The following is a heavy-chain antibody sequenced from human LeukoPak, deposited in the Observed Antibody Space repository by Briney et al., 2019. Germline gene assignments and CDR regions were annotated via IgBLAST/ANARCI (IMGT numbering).Heavy chain of an antibody. Sequence: SGTLSLTCAVSGGSISSSNWWSWVRQPPGKGLEWIGEIYHSGSTNYNPSLKSRVTISVDKSKNQFSLKLTSVTAADTAVYYCARMVQSTDSSGFYLPEYFQHWGQGTLVTVSS. CDR3: ARMVQSTDSSGFYLPEYFQH. V-gene: IGHV4-4*02. J-gene: IGHJ1*01. CDR1: GGSISSSNW. D-gene: IGHD3-22*01. CDR2: IYHSGST.